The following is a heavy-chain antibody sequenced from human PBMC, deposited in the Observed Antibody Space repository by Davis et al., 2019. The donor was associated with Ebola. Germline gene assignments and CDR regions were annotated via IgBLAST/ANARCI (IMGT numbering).Heavy chain of an antibody. CDR2: INIDGSST. D-gene: IGHD3-10*01. CDR3: ARDRATSRIDY. J-gene: IGHJ4*02. CDR1: GFTFSSYA. Sequence: GESLKISCTASGFTFSSYAMNWVRQAPGKGLVWVSRINIDGSSTSYADSVKGRFTISRDNAKNTLYLQMNSLRAEDTAMYYCARDRATSRIDYWGQGTLVTVSS. V-gene: IGHV3-74*01.